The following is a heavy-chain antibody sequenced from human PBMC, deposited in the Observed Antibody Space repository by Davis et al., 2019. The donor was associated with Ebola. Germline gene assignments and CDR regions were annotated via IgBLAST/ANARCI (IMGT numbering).Heavy chain of an antibody. Sequence: MPGGSLTLSCAVSGVSISSSNWWSWVRQPPGKGLEWIGEIYHSGNTNYNPSLKSRVTMSVDRSENQFSLKLSSVTAADTAVYYCARLPGLQLWSGMDVWGQGTTVTVSS. J-gene: IGHJ6*02. CDR2: IYHSGNT. D-gene: IGHD5-18*01. V-gene: IGHV4-4*02. CDR3: ARLPGLQLWSGMDV. CDR1: GVSISSSNW.